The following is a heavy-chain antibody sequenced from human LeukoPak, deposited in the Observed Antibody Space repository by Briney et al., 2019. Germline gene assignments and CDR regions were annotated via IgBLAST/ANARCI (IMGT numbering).Heavy chain of an antibody. D-gene: IGHD5-18*01. CDR3: ARVPPQLWLDP. Sequence: PSETLSLTCAVYGGSFSGYYWSWIRQPPGKGLEWIGEINHSGSTNYNPSLKSRVTISVDTSKNQFSLKLSSVTAADTAVYYCARVPPQLWLDPWGQGTLVTVSS. J-gene: IGHJ5*02. V-gene: IGHV4-34*01. CDR1: GGSFSGYY. CDR2: INHSGST.